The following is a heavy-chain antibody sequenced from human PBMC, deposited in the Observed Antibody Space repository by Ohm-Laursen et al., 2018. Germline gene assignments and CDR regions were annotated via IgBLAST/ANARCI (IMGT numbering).Heavy chain of an antibody. Sequence: SLRLSCAASGFTFSGSAMHWVRQASGKGLEWVGRIRSKANSYATAYAASVKGRLTISRDDSKNTAYLQMNSLKTEDTAVYYCTTRIAVAGTLDYWGQGTLVTVSS. J-gene: IGHJ4*02. CDR1: GFTFSGSA. CDR3: TTRIAVAGTLDY. V-gene: IGHV3-73*01. D-gene: IGHD6-19*01. CDR2: IRSKANSYAT.